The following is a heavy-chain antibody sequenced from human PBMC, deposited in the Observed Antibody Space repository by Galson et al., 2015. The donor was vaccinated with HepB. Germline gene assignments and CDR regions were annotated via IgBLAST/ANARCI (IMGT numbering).Heavy chain of an antibody. CDR2: INPNSGYT. CDR1: GYSFTGYY. J-gene: IGHJ6*02. V-gene: IGHV1-2*06. CDR3: ARANDYSSRSDGVDV. D-gene: IGHD3-10*01. Sequence: SVKVSCKASGYSFTGYYMHWVRQAPGQGLEWMGRINPNSGYTDNAQKFQGRVTMTRDTSISTAYMELNRLRSDDTAVYYCARANDYSSRSDGVDVWGQGTTVSVSS.